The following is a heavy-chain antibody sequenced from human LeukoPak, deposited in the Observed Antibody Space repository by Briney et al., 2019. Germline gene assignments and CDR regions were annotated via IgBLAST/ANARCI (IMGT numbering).Heavy chain of an antibody. CDR3: ARSTVTAAPLFY. D-gene: IGHD4-17*01. Sequence: SETLSLTCTVSGGSVSGYHWSWIRQPPGKGLEWIGNIYYSGSTNYNPSLKSRVTISVDTSKNQFSLKLSSVTAADTAVYYCARSTVTAAPLFYWGQGTLVTVSS. CDR2: IYYSGST. V-gene: IGHV4-59*02. CDR1: GGSVSGYH. J-gene: IGHJ4*02.